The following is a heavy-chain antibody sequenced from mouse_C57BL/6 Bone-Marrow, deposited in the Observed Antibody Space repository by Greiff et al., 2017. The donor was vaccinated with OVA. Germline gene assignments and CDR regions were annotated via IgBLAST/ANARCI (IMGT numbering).Heavy chain of an antibody. D-gene: IGHD4-1*01. Sequence: QVQLQQPGAELVRPGTSVKLSCKASGYTFTSYWMHWVKQRPGQGLEWIGVIDPSDSYTNYNQKFKGKATLTVDTSSSTAYMQLSSLTNEDSAVYYCTRGAWDDYWGQGTTLTVSS. CDR1: GYTFTSYW. CDR3: TRGAWDDY. CDR2: IDPSDSYT. J-gene: IGHJ2*01. V-gene: IGHV1-59*01.